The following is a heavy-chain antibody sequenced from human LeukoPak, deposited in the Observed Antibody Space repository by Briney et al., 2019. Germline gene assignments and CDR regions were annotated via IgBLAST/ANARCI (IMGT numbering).Heavy chain of an antibody. CDR2: IYDSGST. V-gene: IGHV4-59*01. J-gene: IGHJ4*02. CDR3: ARRFGY. Sequence: SETLSLTCTVSGGSISNYYWSWIRQPPGKGLEWIGYIYDSGSTNYNPSLKSRVTISVDSSKNQFSLKMDSVTAADTAVYYCARRFGYWGQGTLVTVSS. CDR1: GGSISNYY.